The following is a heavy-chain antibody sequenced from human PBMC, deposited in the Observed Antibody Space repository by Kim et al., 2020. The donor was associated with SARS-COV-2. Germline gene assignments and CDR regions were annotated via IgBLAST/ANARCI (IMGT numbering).Heavy chain of an antibody. J-gene: IGHJ4*01. CDR1: GFTFSSYA. D-gene: IGHD2-2*01. CDR2: ISYDGSNK. CDR3: ARPGFPALVVPAAHYFH. V-gene: IGHV3-30*04. Sequence: GGSLRLSCAASGFTFSSYAMHWVRQAPGKGLEWVSVISYDGSNKYYADSVKGRFTISRDNSKNTLYLQMNSLRAEDTAVYYCARPGFPALVVPAAHYFH.